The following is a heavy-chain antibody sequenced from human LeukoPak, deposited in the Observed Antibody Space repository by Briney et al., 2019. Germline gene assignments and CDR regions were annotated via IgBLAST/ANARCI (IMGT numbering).Heavy chain of an antibody. J-gene: IGHJ4*02. CDR2: ISGYNGDR. CDR3: ATGDSSGYYPYYFDQ. V-gene: IGHV1-18*01. Sequence: SVKVSCKASGYSYTHYGIAWVRQAPGQGLEWMGWISGYNGDRNFAPKVQGRVTMTTDTSANIAYMELRSLRSEDTAVYYCATGDSSGYYPYYFDQWGQGTLVAVSS. D-gene: IGHD3-22*01. CDR1: GYSYTHYG.